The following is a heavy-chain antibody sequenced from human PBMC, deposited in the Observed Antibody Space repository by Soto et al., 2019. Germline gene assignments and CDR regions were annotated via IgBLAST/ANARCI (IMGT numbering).Heavy chain of an antibody. J-gene: IGHJ6*02. CDR3: ARDNYDFWSGYYGMDV. CDR2: IKQDGSEK. D-gene: IGHD3-3*01. CDR1: GFTFNSYG. Sequence: GGSLRLSCAASGFTFNSYGMSWVRQAPGKGLEWVANIKQDGSEKYYVDSVKGRFTISRDNAKNSLYLQMNSLRAEDTAVYYCARDNYDFWSGYYGMDVWGQGTTVTVSS. V-gene: IGHV3-7*05.